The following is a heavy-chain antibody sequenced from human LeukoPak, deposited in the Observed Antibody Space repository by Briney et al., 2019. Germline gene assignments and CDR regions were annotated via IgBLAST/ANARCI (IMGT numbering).Heavy chain of an antibody. J-gene: IGHJ4*02. CDR3: ARGRPGNSSSWGLEDY. D-gene: IGHD6-13*01. CDR2: ISHSGST. Sequence: SETLSLTCAVYGGSFSGYYWSWIRQPPGKGLEWIGDISHSGSTNYNPSLNSRVTISVDTSKNQFSLKLSSVTAADTAVYYCARGRPGNSSSWGLEDYWGQGTLVTVSS. CDR1: GGSFSGYY. V-gene: IGHV4-34*01.